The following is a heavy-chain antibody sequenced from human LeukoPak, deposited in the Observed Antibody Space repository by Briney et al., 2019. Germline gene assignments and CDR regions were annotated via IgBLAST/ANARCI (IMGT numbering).Heavy chain of an antibody. Sequence: SETLSLTCIVSGGSISTTNYYWGWIRQPPGKGLEWIGTIYYTGSTNYNPSLKSRITISVDTSKNQFSLKLSSVTAADTAVYYCARETKTFYFDSSAYYPYYFDSWGQGTLVTVSS. CDR2: IYYTGST. D-gene: IGHD3-22*01. V-gene: IGHV4-39*02. CDR1: GGSISTTNYY. J-gene: IGHJ4*02. CDR3: ARETKTFYFDSSAYYPYYFDS.